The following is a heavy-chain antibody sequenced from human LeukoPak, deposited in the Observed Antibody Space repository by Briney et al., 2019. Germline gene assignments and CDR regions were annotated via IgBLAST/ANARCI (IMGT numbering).Heavy chain of an antibody. V-gene: IGHV4-38-2*01. D-gene: IGHD3-3*01. CDR2: IYHSGST. J-gene: IGHJ4*02. CDR1: GYSISSGYY. Sequence: PSETLSLTCAVSGYSISSGYYWGWIRQPPGKGLEWIGSIYHSGSTYYNPSLKSRVTISVDTSKNQFSLKQSSVTAADTAVYYCASQYYDFWSGYSQYYFDYWGQGTLVTVSS. CDR3: ASQYYDFWSGYSQYYFDY.